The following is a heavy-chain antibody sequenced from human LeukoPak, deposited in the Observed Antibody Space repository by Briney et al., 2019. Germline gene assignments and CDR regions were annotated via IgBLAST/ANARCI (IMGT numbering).Heavy chain of an antibody. J-gene: IGHJ6*03. V-gene: IGHV1-2*02. CDR3: ARDHRYCSSTSCYTDYYYYYMDV. D-gene: IGHD2-2*02. Sequence: ASVKVSCKASGYTFTGYYMHWVRQAPGQGLEWMGWINPNSGGTNYAQKFQGRVTMTRDTSISTAYMELSRLRSDDTAVYYCARDHRYCSSTSCYTDYYYYYMDVWGKGTTVTVSS. CDR1: GYTFTGYY. CDR2: INPNSGGT.